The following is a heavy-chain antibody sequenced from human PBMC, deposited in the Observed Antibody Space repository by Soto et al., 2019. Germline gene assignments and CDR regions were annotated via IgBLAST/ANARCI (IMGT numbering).Heavy chain of an antibody. V-gene: IGHV4-34*01. Sequence: PSETLSLTCAVYGGSFSGYYWSWIRQPPGKGLEWIGEINHSGSTNYNPSLKSRVTISVDTSKNQFSLKLSSVTAADTAVYYCARRPEWLRSVDYWGQGTLVTVSS. CDR1: GGSFSGYY. J-gene: IGHJ4*02. D-gene: IGHD5-12*01. CDR3: ARRPEWLRSVDY. CDR2: INHSGST.